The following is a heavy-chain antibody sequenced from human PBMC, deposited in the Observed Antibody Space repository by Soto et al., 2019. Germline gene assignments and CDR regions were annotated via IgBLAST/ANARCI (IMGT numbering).Heavy chain of an antibody. D-gene: IGHD5-12*01. Sequence: LSLSCAVSGGSISSSGWWRRVRQPPGKGLEWIGEIYHTGTTNYNPSLKSRVSISVDTSKNQFSLKLSSVTAADTAVYYCARRIVATETFDYWGQGTLVTAPQ. CDR1: GGSISSSGW. V-gene: IGHV4-4*02. CDR2: IYHTGTT. CDR3: ARRIVATETFDY. J-gene: IGHJ4*02.